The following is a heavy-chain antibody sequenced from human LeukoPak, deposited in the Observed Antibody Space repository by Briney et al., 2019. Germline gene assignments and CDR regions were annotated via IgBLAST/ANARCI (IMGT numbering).Heavy chain of an antibody. CDR3: ASGSSTSRMLGY. V-gene: IGHV3-23*01. Sequence: GGSLRLSCAASGFTFSSYAMSWVRQAPGKGLEWVSAISGSGGSTYYADSVKGRFTISRDNAKNTLYLQMNSLRAEDTAVYYCASGSSTSRMLGYWGQGTLVTVSS. J-gene: IGHJ4*02. CDR2: ISGSGGST. D-gene: IGHD2-2*01. CDR1: GFTFSSYA.